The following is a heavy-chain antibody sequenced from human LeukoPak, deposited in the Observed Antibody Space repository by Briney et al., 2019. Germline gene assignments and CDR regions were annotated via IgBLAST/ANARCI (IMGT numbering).Heavy chain of an antibody. D-gene: IGHD6-13*01. J-gene: IGHJ4*02. Sequence: ASVKVSCKTSGYTFTDYDITWVRQAPGQGLEWMGRVSPYNGNTYYSQRFQDRVTITKDTSTGTAYMDLRNLRTDDTAVYYCARDLMGIAYRGAFYYWGQGTLVTVSS. CDR2: VSPYNGNT. CDR1: GYTFTDYD. CDR3: ARDLMGIAYRGAFYY. V-gene: IGHV1-18*01.